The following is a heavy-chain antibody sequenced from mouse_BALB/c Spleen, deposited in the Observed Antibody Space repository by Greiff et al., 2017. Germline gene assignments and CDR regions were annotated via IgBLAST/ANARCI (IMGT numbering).Heavy chain of an antibody. D-gene: IGHD1-1*01. Sequence: VHVKQSGAELVKPGASVKLSCTASGFNIKDTYMHWVKQRPEQGLEWIGRIDPANGNTKYDPKFQGKATITADTSSNTAYLQLSSLTSEDTAVYYCAAGDYYGSRDYWGQGTTLTVSS. V-gene: IGHV14-3*02. J-gene: IGHJ2*01. CDR3: AAGDYYGSRDY. CDR2: IDPANGNT. CDR1: GFNIKDTY.